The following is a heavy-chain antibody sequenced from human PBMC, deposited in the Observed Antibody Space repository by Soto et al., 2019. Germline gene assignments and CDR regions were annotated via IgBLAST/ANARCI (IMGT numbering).Heavy chain of an antibody. V-gene: IGHV4-4*07. D-gene: IGHD2-15*01. CDR3: ARGSSGGSCYSCYYYGMDV. CDR1: GGSISIYY. CDR2: IYTSGST. J-gene: IGHJ6*02. Sequence: SETLSLTCTVSGGSISIYYWSWIRHPAGKGLEWIGRIYTSGSTNYNPSLKSRVTMSVDTSKNQFSLKLSSVTAADTAVYYCARGSSGGSCYSCYYYGMDVWGQGTTVTVSS.